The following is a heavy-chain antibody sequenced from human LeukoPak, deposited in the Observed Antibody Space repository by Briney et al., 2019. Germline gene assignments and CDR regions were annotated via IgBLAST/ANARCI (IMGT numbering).Heavy chain of an antibody. CDR2: IDRSGDT. CDR3: VRGFGLAAATADD. J-gene: IGHJ4*02. V-gene: IGHV4-39*02. CDR1: GGSISSSSYY. D-gene: IGHD6-13*01. Sequence: PSETLSLTCTVSGGSISSSSYYWGWIRQPPGKGLEWIGSIDRSGDTYYNPSLKSRANISVDKSNNHFSLNLISVTAADTAVYYCVRGFGLAAATADDWGQGTLVTVSS.